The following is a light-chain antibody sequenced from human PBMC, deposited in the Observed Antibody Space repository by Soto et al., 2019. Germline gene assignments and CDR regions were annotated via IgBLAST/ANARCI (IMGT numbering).Light chain of an antibody. CDR3: QQYGRT. Sequence: EDVLTHSRGTMSSPAGDRSTRSCRASQSVSNNYLAWYQQKPGQAPRLLIYGASNRDTGIPDRFSGSGSGTDFTLTISRLEPDDFAVYYCQQYGRTFGEGTKVDIK. CDR2: GAS. J-gene: IGKJ1*01. CDR1: QSVSNNY. V-gene: IGKV3-20*01.